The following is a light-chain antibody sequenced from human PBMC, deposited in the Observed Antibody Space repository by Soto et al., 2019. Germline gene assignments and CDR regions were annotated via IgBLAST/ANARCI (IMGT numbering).Light chain of an antibody. CDR3: QQYYTLPLT. J-gene: IGKJ4*01. V-gene: IGKV4-1*01. CDR2: WAS. Sequence: DIVMTQSPDCLAVSLGERATINCESSQSVLFTSNNKNYLAWYQQKPGQPPKLLLSWASARESGVPERFSGSGSGTLFTLSISSLQAEDVAVYYCQQYYTLPLTFGGGTKVDIK. CDR1: QSVLFTSNNKNY.